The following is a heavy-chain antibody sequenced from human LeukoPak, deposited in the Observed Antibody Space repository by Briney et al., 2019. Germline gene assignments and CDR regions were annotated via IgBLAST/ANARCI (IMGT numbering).Heavy chain of an antibody. V-gene: IGHV3-30*04. Sequence: PGSSLRLSCPASGFTFSSYAMHWVRQAPGKGLEWVAFISYDGSNNYYADSVKGRFTISRDNSKNTLYLQMNSLRAEDTAVYYCARDGYSSGWYVGWFDPWGQGTLVTVSS. J-gene: IGHJ5*02. CDR1: GFTFSSYA. D-gene: IGHD6-19*01. CDR3: ARDGYSSGWYVGWFDP. CDR2: ISYDGSNN.